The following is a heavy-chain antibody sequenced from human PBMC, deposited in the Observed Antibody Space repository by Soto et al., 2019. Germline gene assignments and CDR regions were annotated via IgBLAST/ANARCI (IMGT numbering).Heavy chain of an antibody. J-gene: IGHJ4*02. V-gene: IGHV1-18*01. D-gene: IGHD3-10*01. CDR2: ISAHNGNT. CDR3: GRGRDGDY. Sequence: QVHLVQSGAEVKKPGASVKVSCKGSGYAFTTYGITWVRQAPGQGLEWMGWISAHNGNTNYAQKLQGRVTVTRDTSKSTAYRELGSLRSDDTAGYYCGRGRDGDYWGQGTLVTVSS. CDR1: GYAFTTYG.